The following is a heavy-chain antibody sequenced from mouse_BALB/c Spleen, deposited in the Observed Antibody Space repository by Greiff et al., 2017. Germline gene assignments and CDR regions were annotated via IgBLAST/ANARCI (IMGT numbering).Heavy chain of an antibody. V-gene: IGHV5-12-2*01. Sequence: EVKLVESGGGLVQPGGSLKLSCAASGFTFSSYTMSWVRQTPEKRLEWVAYISNGGGSTYYPDTVKGRFTISRDNAKNTLYLQMSSLKSEDTAMYDCARRSSGAGTFDDWGQGTTLTVSS. CDR3: ARRSSGAGTFDD. J-gene: IGHJ2*01. CDR2: ISNGGGST. CDR1: GFTFSSYT. D-gene: IGHD1-1*01.